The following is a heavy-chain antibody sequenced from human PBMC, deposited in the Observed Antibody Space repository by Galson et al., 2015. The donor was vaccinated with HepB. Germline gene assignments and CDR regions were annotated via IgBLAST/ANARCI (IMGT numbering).Heavy chain of an antibody. CDR3: AKDGSNCYIDH. Sequence: SLRLSCAASGFTFSSYGMHWVRQAPGKELEWVTFIQYSGNNKYYADSVKGRFTISRDNSKNTLYLQMNSLRAEDTATYYCAKDGSNCYIDHWGRGTLVTVSS. CDR1: GFTFSSYG. J-gene: IGHJ4*02. CDR2: IQYSGNNK. D-gene: IGHD4-11*01. V-gene: IGHV3-30*02.